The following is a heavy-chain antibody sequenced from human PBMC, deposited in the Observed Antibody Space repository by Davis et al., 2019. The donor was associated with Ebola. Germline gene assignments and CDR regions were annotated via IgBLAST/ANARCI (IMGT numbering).Heavy chain of an antibody. Sequence: MPSETLSPTCTVPGASISSSSYYWGWIRQPPGKGLEWIGSIFYSGSTYYNPSLKTRLTISVDTSKNQFSLKLSSVTAADTAMYYCARHRRLAVAGSRPPYNWFDHWGQGTLVTVSS. CDR1: GASISSSSYY. D-gene: IGHD6-19*01. J-gene: IGHJ5*02. V-gene: IGHV4-39*01. CDR2: IFYSGST. CDR3: ARHRRLAVAGSRPPYNWFDH.